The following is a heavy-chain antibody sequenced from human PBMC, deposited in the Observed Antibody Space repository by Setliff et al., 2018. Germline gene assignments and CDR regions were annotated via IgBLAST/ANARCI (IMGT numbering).Heavy chain of an antibody. CDR1: GGTFSSYA. Sequence: SVKVSCKASGGTFSSYAISWVRQAPGQGLEWMGGIIPIFATANYAQKFQGRVTITTDESTSTAYMELSSLRSEDTAVYYCARAIKEAHYYYGSGSIDYYGMDVWGQGTTVTVSS. CDR2: IIPIFATA. CDR3: ARAIKEAHYYYGSGSIDYYGMDV. D-gene: IGHD3-10*01. V-gene: IGHV1-69*05. J-gene: IGHJ6*02.